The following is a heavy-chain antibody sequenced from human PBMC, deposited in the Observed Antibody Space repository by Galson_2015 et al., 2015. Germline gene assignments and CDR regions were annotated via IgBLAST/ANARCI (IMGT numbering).Heavy chain of an antibody. J-gene: IGHJ6*02. CDR3: ARDLVPRGYSYGRPDYYYGMDV. Sequence: SLRLSCAASGFTFSSYSMNWVRQAPGKGLEWVSSISSSSSYIYYADSVKGRFTISRDNAKNSLYLQMNSLRAEDTAVYYCARDLVPRGYSYGRPDYYYGMDVWGQGTTVTVSS. CDR1: GFTFSSYS. D-gene: IGHD5-18*01. CDR2: ISSSSSYI. V-gene: IGHV3-21*01.